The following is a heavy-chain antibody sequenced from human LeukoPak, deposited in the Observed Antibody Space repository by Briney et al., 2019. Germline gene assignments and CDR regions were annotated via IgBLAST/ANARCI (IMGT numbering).Heavy chain of an antibody. CDR3: AKGSGWFGELVDY. V-gene: IGHV3-30*18. CDR2: ISYDGSNK. J-gene: IGHJ4*02. CDR1: GFTFRNYG. Sequence: GGSLRLSCAVSGFTFRNYGMSWVRQAPGKGLEWVAVISYDGSNKYHADSVKGRFAISRDNSRNTLYLQMNSLRPEDTAVYYCAKGSGWFGELVDYWGQGTVVTGSS. D-gene: IGHD3-10*01.